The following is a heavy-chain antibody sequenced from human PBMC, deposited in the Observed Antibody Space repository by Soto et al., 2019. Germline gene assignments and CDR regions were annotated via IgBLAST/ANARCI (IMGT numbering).Heavy chain of an antibody. Sequence: SETLSLTCAVSGCSIGTTHWWTWFRQPPGKGLEWIGEIYHSGSTNYNPSLKSRVTISVDTSKNQFSLKLSSVTAADTAVYYCARVPDRWGQGNLVTVYS. V-gene: IGHV4-4*02. CDR3: ARVPDR. D-gene: IGHD2-2*01. CDR2: IYHSGST. J-gene: IGHJ4*02. CDR1: GCSIGTTHW.